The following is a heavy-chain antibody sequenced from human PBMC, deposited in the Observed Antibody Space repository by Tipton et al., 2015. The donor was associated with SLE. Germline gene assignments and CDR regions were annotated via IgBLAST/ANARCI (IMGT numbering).Heavy chain of an antibody. D-gene: IGHD1-14*01. CDR1: GDSVSSNLAA. CDR2: TYYRSKWGN. V-gene: IGHV6-1*01. CDR3: ARAGGGKRAFDV. Sequence: GLVKPSQTLSLTCAISGDSVSSNLAAWNWIRQSPSRGLEWLGRTYYRSKWGNDYAVSVKSRITVNPDTAQNQFSLQLSSVTPEDTAVYFCARAGGGKRAFDVWGQGTVVTVSS. J-gene: IGHJ3*01.